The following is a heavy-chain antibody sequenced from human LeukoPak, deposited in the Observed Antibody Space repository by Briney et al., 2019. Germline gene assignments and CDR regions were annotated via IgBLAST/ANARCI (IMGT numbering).Heavy chain of an antibody. Sequence: SETLSLTCTVSGGSISSSSYYWGWIRQPPGRGLEWIGSIYYSGSTYYNPSLKSRVTISVDTSKNQFSLKLSSVTAADTAVYYCARHSGEGRDFWSGYSSPSPFDYWGQGTLVTVSS. CDR2: IYYSGST. D-gene: IGHD3-3*01. J-gene: IGHJ4*02. CDR1: GGSISSSSYY. CDR3: ARHSGEGRDFWSGYSSPSPFDY. V-gene: IGHV4-39*01.